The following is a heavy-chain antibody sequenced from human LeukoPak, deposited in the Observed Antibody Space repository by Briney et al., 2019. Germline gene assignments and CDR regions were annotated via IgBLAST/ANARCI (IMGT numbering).Heavy chain of an antibody. CDR3: ARLISAAIENWFDP. CDR2: IYYSGST. Sequence: PSETLSLTCTVSGGSISSYYWSWIRQPPGKGLEWIGYIYYSGSTNYNPSLKSRVTISVDTSENQFSLKLSSVTAADTAVYYCARLISAAIENWFDPWGQGTLVTVSS. J-gene: IGHJ5*02. D-gene: IGHD6-13*01. V-gene: IGHV4-59*01. CDR1: GGSISSYY.